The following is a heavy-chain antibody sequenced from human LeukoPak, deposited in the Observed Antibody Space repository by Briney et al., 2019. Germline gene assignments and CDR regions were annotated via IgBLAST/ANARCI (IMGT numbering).Heavy chain of an antibody. V-gene: IGHV1-3*01. Sequence: VASVKVSCKASGYTFTSYAMHWVRQAPGQRLEWMGWINAGNGNTKYSQKFQGRVTITRDTSASTAYMELSSLRSEDTAVYYCARDRGECSSTSCAPNWFDPWGQGTLVTVSS. CDR1: GYTFTSYA. CDR3: ARDRGECSSTSCAPNWFDP. J-gene: IGHJ5*02. D-gene: IGHD2-2*01. CDR2: INAGNGNT.